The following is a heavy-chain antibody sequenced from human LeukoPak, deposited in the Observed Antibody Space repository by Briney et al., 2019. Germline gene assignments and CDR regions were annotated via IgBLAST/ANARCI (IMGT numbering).Heavy chain of an antibody. Sequence: GGSLRLSCAVSGFTFSDYYMSWIRQAPGKGLEWVSYISSSGSAIYYADSVKGRFTISRDNAKNSVYLQMNSLRAEDTAVYYCARDPYSSSSFDYWGQGTLVTVSS. CDR2: ISSSGSAI. CDR3: ARDPYSSSSFDY. D-gene: IGHD6-6*01. CDR1: GFTFSDYY. V-gene: IGHV3-11*04. J-gene: IGHJ4*02.